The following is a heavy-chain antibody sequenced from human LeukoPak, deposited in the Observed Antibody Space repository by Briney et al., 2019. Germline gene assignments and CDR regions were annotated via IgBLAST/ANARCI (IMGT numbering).Heavy chain of an antibody. CDR2: LSYTGKT. V-gene: IGHV4-59*02. J-gene: IGHJ4*02. CDR3: SEGYFEPFAH. D-gene: IGHD3-9*01. Sequence: SETLSLTCVVSGASVSSSHWNWIRQLPGKGLEWIGCLSYTGKTDYNPSLSGRVTMSLGTSNNQLSLTLRSVTAADTAVYYCSEGYFEPFAHWGQGILVAVSS. CDR1: GASVSSSH.